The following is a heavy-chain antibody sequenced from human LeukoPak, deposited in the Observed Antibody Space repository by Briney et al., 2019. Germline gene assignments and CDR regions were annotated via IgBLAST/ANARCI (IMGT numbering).Heavy chain of an antibody. CDR2: IIDSGEST. Sequence: GGSLRLSCAASGFTFSSYAMSWVRQAPGKGLEWVSGIIDSGESTYYANFAKGRFTISRDIAKNSLYLQMNSLRAEDTAVYYCARDTYPPQLIDYWGQGTLVTVSS. D-gene: IGHD5-18*01. CDR1: GFTFSSYA. CDR3: ARDTYPPQLIDY. V-gene: IGHV3-23*01. J-gene: IGHJ4*02.